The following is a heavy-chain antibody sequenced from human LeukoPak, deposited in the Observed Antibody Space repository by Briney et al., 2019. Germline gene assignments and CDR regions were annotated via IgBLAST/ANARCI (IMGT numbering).Heavy chain of an antibody. J-gene: IGHJ3*02. CDR1: GYTFTSYG. Sequence: ASVKVSCKASGYTFTSYGISWVRQAPGQGLVWMGWISAYNGNTNYAQKLQGRVTMTTDTSTSTAYMELRSLRSDDTAVYYCARDPYSSSWYLGAFDIWGQGTMVTVSS. D-gene: IGHD6-13*01. V-gene: IGHV1-18*01. CDR3: ARDPYSSSWYLGAFDI. CDR2: ISAYNGNT.